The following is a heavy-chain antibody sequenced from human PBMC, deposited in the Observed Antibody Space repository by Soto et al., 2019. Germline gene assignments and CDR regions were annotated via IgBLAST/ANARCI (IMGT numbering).Heavy chain of an antibody. CDR1: GFTFSNYA. V-gene: IGHV3-23*01. CDR2: ISGSGGST. Sequence: PGGSLRLSCAASGFTFSNYAMGWVRQAPGKGLEWVSTISGSGGSTYYADSVKGRFTISRDNSKNTLYLQMNSLRAEDTAVYYCALSKSLGFCTDGVCEYFFDYWGQGTLVTVSS. CDR3: ALSKSLGFCTDGVCEYFFDY. D-gene: IGHD2-8*01. J-gene: IGHJ4*02.